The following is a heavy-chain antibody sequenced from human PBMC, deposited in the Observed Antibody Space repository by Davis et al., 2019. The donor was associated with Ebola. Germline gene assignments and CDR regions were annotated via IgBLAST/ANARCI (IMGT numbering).Heavy chain of an antibody. CDR3: ARAIAAAGFPGIDY. D-gene: IGHD6-13*01. V-gene: IGHV1-18*01. CDR1: GYAFRNSG. Sequence: ASVTVSCKASGYAFRNSGIHWVRQAPGQGLEWMGWIRPNRGQTNYEQRLQARVTMTTDTSTTTAYMELRNLKSDDTAVYYCARAIAAAGFPGIDYWGQGTLVTVSS. J-gene: IGHJ4*02. CDR2: IRPNRGQT.